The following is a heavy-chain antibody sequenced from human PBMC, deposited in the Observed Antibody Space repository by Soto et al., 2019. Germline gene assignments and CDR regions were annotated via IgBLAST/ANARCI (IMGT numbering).Heavy chain of an antibody. J-gene: IGHJ6*02. V-gene: IGHV1-18*04. D-gene: IGHD2-2*01. CDR2: ISAYNCNT. Sequence: QVQLVQSGAEVKKPGASVKVSCKASGYTFTSYGISWVRQAPGQGLEWMGWISAYNCNTNYAQKLQGRVTMTTDTSTSTAYMELRSLRSDDTAVYYCARQRSSTSTGYYYYYGMDVWGQGTTVTVSS. CDR3: ARQRSSTSTGYYYYYGMDV. CDR1: GYTFTSYG.